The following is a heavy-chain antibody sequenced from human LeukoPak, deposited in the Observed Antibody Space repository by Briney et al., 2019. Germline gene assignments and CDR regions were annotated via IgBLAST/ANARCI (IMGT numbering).Heavy chain of an antibody. CDR1: GFTFSSYA. Sequence: GGSLRLSCAASGFTFSSYAMSWVRQAPGKGLEWVSGISWNSGSIGYADSVKGRFTISRDNAKNSLYLQMNSLRAEDTALYYCAKDTYGTLEYFDYWGQGTLVTVSS. J-gene: IGHJ4*02. V-gene: IGHV3-9*01. CDR2: ISWNSGSI. D-gene: IGHD3-16*01. CDR3: AKDTYGTLEYFDY.